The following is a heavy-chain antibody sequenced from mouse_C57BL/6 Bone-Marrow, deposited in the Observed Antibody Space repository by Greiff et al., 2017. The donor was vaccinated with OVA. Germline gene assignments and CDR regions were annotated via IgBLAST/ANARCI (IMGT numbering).Heavy chain of an antibody. D-gene: IGHD4-1*01. J-gene: IGHJ1*03. V-gene: IGHV1-9*01. CDR3: ARAWDEEYFDV. CDR2: ILPGSGST. CDR1: GYTFTGYW. Sequence: QVQLKESGAELMKPGASVKLSCKATGYTFTGYWIEWVKQRPGHGLEWIGEILPGSGSTNYNEKFKGKATFTEDTSSNTAYIQLSSLTTEDSAIYYCARAWDEEYFDVWGTGTTVTVSS.